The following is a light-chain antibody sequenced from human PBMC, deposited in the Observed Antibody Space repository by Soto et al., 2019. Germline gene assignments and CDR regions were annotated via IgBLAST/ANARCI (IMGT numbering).Light chain of an antibody. CDR3: QHRSNWLA. V-gene: IGKV3-11*01. J-gene: IGKJ4*01. CDR2: DAS. Sequence: EIVLTQSPATLSLSPGERATLSCRASQSVSSYLAWYQQKPGQAPRLLIYDASNRATGIPARFRGSGSGTDFTLNITSLETEDFAVYYCQHRSNWLAFGGGAKVDIK. CDR1: QSVSSY.